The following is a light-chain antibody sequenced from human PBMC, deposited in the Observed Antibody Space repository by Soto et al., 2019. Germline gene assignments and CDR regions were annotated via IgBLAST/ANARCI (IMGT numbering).Light chain of an antibody. CDR2: DVS. CDR3: CSYTTSNTRQIV. J-gene: IGLJ1*01. CDR1: SSDVGGYNY. V-gene: IGLV2-14*01. Sequence: QSVLTQPASVSGSPGQSITISCTGTSSDVGGYNYVSWYQQQPGKAPKFMIYDVSNRPSGVSNRFSGSKSGNTASLTISGLQAEDDADYYCCSYTTSNTRQIVFGTGTKVTVL.